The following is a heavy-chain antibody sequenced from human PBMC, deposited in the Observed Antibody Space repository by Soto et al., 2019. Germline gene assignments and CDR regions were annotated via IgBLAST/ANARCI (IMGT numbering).Heavy chain of an antibody. J-gene: IGHJ3*02. Sequence: SQTLSLTCAISGDSVSSNSVTWNWIRQSPSRGLEWLGRTYYRSKWHNDYGVSVRSRITINPDTSENQFSLQLNSVTPEDTAVYFCACSGSSNAFDIWGQGTMVTVSS. V-gene: IGHV6-1*01. D-gene: IGHD6-25*01. CDR3: ACSGSSNAFDI. CDR1: GDSVSSNSVT. CDR2: TYYRSKWHN.